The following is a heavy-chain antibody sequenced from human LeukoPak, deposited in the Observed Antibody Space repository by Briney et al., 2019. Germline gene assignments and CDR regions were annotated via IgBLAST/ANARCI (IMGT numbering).Heavy chain of an antibody. J-gene: IGHJ4*02. D-gene: IGHD2/OR15-2a*01. Sequence: GESLKISCKVSGYSFTSYWVGWGRQMPAKGLVWMGISYPGDSDTRYSPSFQGQVTISVDKSSSTAYLQWSSLKASDTAMYVCARAGLYHKGFDYWGVGTLVTVYS. CDR3: ARAGLYHKGFDY. V-gene: IGHV5-51*01. CDR2: SYPGDSDT. CDR1: GYSFTSYW.